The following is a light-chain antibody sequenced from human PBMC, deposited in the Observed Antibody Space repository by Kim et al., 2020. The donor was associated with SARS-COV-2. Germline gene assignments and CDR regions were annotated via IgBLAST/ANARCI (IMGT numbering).Light chain of an antibody. CDR1: NMGSKT. J-gene: IGLJ3*02. CDR2: SDS. CDR3: QVWDSSSDHWV. Sequence: ATAQMTRITCAGNNMGSKTMHWYQQKPGQDPLLFIYSDSNRPSGIPERFSASNPGNTTTLTISRIEAGDEADYYCQVWDSSSDHWVFGGGTQLTVL. V-gene: IGLV3-12*01.